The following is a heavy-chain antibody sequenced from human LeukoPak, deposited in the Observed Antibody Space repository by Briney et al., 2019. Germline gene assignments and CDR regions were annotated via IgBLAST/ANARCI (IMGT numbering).Heavy chain of an antibody. CDR2: IYYSGST. CDR3: ARGIAAAGGFDP. D-gene: IGHD6-13*01. J-gene: IGHJ5*02. V-gene: IGHV4-59*08. CDR1: GGSISSYY. Sequence: SETLSLTCTVSGGSISSYYWSWIRQPPGKGLEWIGYIYYSGSTNYNPSLKSRVTISVDTSKNQFSLKLSSVTAADTAVYYCARGIAAAGGFDPWGQGTLVTVSS.